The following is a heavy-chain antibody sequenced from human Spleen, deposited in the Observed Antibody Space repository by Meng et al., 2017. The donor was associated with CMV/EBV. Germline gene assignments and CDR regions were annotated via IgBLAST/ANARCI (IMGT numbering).Heavy chain of an antibody. CDR2: ISSYNGNT. V-gene: IGHV1-18*01. CDR1: GYTFTQYG. Sequence: ASVKVSCKASGYTFTQYGISWVRQAPGQGLEWMGWISSYNGNTTYAQNFQGRVTMTTDTSTRTDYMELRSLRSDDTAIYYCAVSTYYLDSSGSYFDYWGQGTLVTVSS. J-gene: IGHJ4*02. D-gene: IGHD3-22*01. CDR3: AVSTYYLDSSGSYFDY.